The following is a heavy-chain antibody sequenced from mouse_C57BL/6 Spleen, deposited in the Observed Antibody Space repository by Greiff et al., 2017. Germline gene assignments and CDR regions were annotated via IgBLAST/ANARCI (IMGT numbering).Heavy chain of an antibody. CDR2: IDPENGDT. V-gene: IGHV14-4*01. CDR3: TTGGSGSRFAY. CDR1: GFNIKDDY. J-gene: IGHJ3*01. D-gene: IGHD3-2*02. Sequence: VQLQQSGAELVRPGASVKLSCTASGFNIKDDYMHWVKQRPEQGLEWIGWIDPENGDTEYASKFQGKATITADTSSNTAYLQLSSLTSEATAVYYWTTGGSGSRFAYWGQGTLVTVSA.